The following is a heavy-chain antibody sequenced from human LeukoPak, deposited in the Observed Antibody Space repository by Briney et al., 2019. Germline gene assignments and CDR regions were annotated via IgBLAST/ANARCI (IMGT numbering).Heavy chain of an antibody. V-gene: IGHV3-53*01. Sequence: PGGSLRLSCAPSGFTVSSNYMSWVRQAPGKGLEWVSLIHRSGSTFYADSVKGRFTISRDNSKNTLYLQMNSLRAEDTAVYYCARDSSWGDYWGQGTLVSVSS. D-gene: IGHD7-27*01. CDR2: IHRSGST. CDR3: ARDSSWGDY. CDR1: GFTVSSNY. J-gene: IGHJ4*02.